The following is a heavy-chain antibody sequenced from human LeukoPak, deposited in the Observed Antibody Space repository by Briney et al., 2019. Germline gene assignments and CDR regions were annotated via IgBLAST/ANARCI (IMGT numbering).Heavy chain of an antibody. CDR2: ISYDGSNK. CDR3: AKKGYYDGSGYYMYYFDH. CDR1: GFTFSSYA. V-gene: IGHV3-30-3*02. D-gene: IGHD3-22*01. Sequence: GGSLRLSCAASGFTFSSYAMHWVRQAPGKGLEWVAVISYDGSNKYYADSVKGRFTISRDNSKNTLYLQMNSLRAEDTAVYYCAKKGYYDGSGYYMYYFDHWGQGTLVTVSS. J-gene: IGHJ4*02.